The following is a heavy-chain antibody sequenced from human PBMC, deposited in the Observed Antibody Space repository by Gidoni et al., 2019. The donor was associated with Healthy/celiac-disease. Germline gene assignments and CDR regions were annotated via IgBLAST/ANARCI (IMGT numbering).Heavy chain of an antibody. D-gene: IGHD2-15*01. CDR1: GFTFSSYG. J-gene: IGHJ6*02. Sequence: QVQLVESGGGVVQPGRSLRLSCAASGFTFSSYGMHWVRQAPGKGLGWVAVIWYDGSNKYYADSVKGRFTISRDNSKNTLYLQMNSLRAEDTAVYYCARGGYCSGGSCYPRYYYYYGMDVWGQGTTVTVSS. V-gene: IGHV3-33*01. CDR2: IWYDGSNK. CDR3: ARGGYCSGGSCYPRYYYYYGMDV.